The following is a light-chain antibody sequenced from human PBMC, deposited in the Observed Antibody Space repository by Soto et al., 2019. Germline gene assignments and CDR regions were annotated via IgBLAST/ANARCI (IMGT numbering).Light chain of an antibody. CDR3: MQGTHWPPIT. V-gene: IGKV2-28*01. CDR2: LGS. Sequence: DIVMTQSPLSLPVTPGEPASISCRSSQSLLNSNGYNYLDWYLQKPGQSPQLLIYLGSNRASGVPDRFSGSGSGTDFTLKISRVEAEDVGVYYCMQGTHWPPITFGQGTRLEIK. CDR1: QSLLNSNGYNY. J-gene: IGKJ5*01.